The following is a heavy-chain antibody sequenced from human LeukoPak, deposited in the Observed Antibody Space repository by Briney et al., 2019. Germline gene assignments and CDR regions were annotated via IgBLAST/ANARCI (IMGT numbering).Heavy chain of an antibody. CDR3: ARGGYGHYYYYYMDV. Sequence: ASVKVSCKASGYTVTSYDINWVRQATGQGLEWMGWMNPNSGNTGYAQKFQGRVTMTRNTSISTAYMELSSLRSEDTAVYYCARGGYGHYYYYYMDVWGKGTTVTVSS. CDR2: MNPNSGNT. J-gene: IGHJ6*03. V-gene: IGHV1-8*01. CDR1: GYTVTSYD. D-gene: IGHD5-18*01.